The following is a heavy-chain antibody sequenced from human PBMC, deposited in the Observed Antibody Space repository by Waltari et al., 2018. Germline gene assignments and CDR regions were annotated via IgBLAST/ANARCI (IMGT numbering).Heavy chain of an antibody. CDR2: INHSGST. CDR3: ARGPGVVTVYYYYHYGMDV. J-gene: IGHJ6*02. Sequence: VQLQQWGAGLLKPSETLSLTCAVYGGSFSGYYWSWIRQPPGQGLEWIGEINHSGSTNYNPSLKSRVTISVDTSKNQFSLKLSSVTAADTAVYYCARGPGVVTVYYYYHYGMDVWGQGTTVTVSS. CDR1: GGSFSGYY. V-gene: IGHV4-34*01. D-gene: IGHD3-3*01.